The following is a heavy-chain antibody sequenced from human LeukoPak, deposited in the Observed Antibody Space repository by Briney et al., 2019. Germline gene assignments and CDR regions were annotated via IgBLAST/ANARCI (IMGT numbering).Heavy chain of an antibody. D-gene: IGHD6-19*01. CDR3: ARTGSGWTRGFDY. Sequence: SETLSLTCTVSGGSINSYYWSWIRQPPGKGLEWIGYTYYSGSTNYNPSLKSRVTISVDTSKNQFSLKLSSVTAADTAVYYCARTGSGWTRGFDYWGQGTLVTVSS. CDR2: TYYSGST. CDR1: GGSINSYY. J-gene: IGHJ4*02. V-gene: IGHV4-59*01.